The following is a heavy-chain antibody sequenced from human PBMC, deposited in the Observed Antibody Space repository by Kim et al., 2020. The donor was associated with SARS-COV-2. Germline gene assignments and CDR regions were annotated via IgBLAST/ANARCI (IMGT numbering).Heavy chain of an antibody. V-gene: IGHV4-59*01. Sequence: PSPQSRVTISVDTSKNQFSLKLSSVTAADTAVYYCARVGKEMATTLYDYWGQGTLVTVSS. D-gene: IGHD1-1*01. CDR3: ARVGKEMATTLYDY. J-gene: IGHJ4*02.